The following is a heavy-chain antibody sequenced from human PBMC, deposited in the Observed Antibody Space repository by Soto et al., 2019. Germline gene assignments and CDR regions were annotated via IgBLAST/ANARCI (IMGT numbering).Heavy chain of an antibody. V-gene: IGHV1-69*08. CDR3: ARDTPGGYDSYYYGMDV. D-gene: IGHD5-12*01. Sequence: QVQLVQSGAEVKKPGSSVKVSCKASGGTFSSYTISWVRQAPGQGLEWMGRIIPILGIANYAQKFQGRVTITADKSTSTAXXELSSLRSEDTAVXXCARDTPGGYDSYYYGMDVWGQGTTVTVSS. CDR1: GGTFSSYT. J-gene: IGHJ6*02. CDR2: IIPILGIA.